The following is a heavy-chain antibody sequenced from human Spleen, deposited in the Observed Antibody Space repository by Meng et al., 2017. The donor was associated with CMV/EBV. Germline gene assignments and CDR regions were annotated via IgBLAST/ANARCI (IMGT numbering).Heavy chain of an antibody. CDR2: IIPIFGTA. V-gene: IGHV1-69*05. D-gene: IGHD2-2*02. J-gene: IGHJ6*02. CDR1: GGTFSSYA. CDR3: ARDQECSSTSCNIEDYYYYYGMDV. Sequence: SVKVSCKASGGTFSSYAISWVRQAPGQGLEWMGGIIPIFGTANYAQKFQGRVTITTDESTSTAYMELSSLRSEDTAVYYCARDQECSSTSCNIEDYYYYYGMDVWGQGTTVTVSS.